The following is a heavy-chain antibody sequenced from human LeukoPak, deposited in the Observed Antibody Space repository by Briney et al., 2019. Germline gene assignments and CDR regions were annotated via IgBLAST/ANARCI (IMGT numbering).Heavy chain of an antibody. V-gene: IGHV1-24*01. D-gene: IGHD1-26*01. Sequence: ASVKVSCKVSGYTLTELSMHWVRQAPGEGLEWMGGFDPEDGETIYAQKFQGRVTMTEDTSTDTAYMELSSLRSEDTAVYYCATDPYSGSYGWFDPWGQGTLVTVSS. CDR1: GYTLTELS. J-gene: IGHJ5*02. CDR3: ATDPYSGSYGWFDP. CDR2: FDPEDGET.